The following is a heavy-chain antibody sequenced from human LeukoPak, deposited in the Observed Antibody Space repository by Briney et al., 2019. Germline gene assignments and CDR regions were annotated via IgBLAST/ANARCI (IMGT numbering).Heavy chain of an antibody. CDR2: IYYSGST. CDR1: GGSISSGGYY. D-gene: IGHD5-12*01. Sequence: SQTLSLTCIVSGGSISSGGYYWSWIRQHPGKGLEWIGYIYYSGSTYYNPSLKSRVTISVDMSKNQFSLKLSSVTAADTAVYYCARAIVAWFDPWGQGTLVTVSS. V-gene: IGHV4-31*03. CDR3: ARAIVAWFDP. J-gene: IGHJ5*02.